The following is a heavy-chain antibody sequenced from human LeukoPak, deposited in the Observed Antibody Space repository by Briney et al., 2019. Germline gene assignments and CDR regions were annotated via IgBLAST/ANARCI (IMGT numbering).Heavy chain of an antibody. Sequence: ASVKASCKVSGYTLTELSMHWVRQAPGKGLEWMGGFDPEDGETIYAQKLQGRVTMTEDTSTDTAYMELSSLRSEDTAVYYCARDDKRGSSLSYYYMDVWGKGTTVTVSS. J-gene: IGHJ6*03. V-gene: IGHV1-24*01. D-gene: IGHD6-6*01. CDR3: ARDDKRGSSLSYYYMDV. CDR1: GYTLTELS. CDR2: FDPEDGET.